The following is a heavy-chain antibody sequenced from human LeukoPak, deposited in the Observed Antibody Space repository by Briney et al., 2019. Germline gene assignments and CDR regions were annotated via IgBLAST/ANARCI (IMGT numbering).Heavy chain of an antibody. CDR1: GGSISSSSYY. J-gene: IGHJ5*02. CDR3: ARSERYYDFWSGHNWFDP. CDR2: IYYSGST. V-gene: IGHV4-39*01. Sequence: SETLSLTRTVSGGSISSSSYYWGWIRQPPGKGLEWIGSIYYSGSTYYNPSLKSRVTISVDTSKNQFSLKLSSVTAADTAVYYCARSERYYDFWSGHNWFDPWGQGTLVTVSS. D-gene: IGHD3-3*01.